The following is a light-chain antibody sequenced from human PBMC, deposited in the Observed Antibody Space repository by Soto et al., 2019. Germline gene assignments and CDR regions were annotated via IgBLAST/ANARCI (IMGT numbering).Light chain of an antibody. CDR3: TSYPSGSSHVV. J-gene: IGLJ2*01. Sequence: QSALTQPASVSGSPGQSITLSCTGTSSDIGGYDYVSWYQRHPGKAPKLIIYDVNNRPSGVSNRFSGSKSGNTASLTISGRQAEDEADYYCTSYPSGSSHVVCGGGTKLTVL. V-gene: IGLV2-14*01. CDR2: DVN. CDR1: SSDIGGYDY.